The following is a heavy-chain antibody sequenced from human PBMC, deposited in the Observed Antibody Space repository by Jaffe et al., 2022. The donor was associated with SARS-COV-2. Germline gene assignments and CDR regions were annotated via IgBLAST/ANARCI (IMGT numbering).Heavy chain of an antibody. CDR3: ASQLGILRYYYYGMDV. J-gene: IGHJ6*02. V-gene: IGHV3-48*03. D-gene: IGHD7-27*01. CDR1: GFTFSSYE. Sequence: EVQLVESGGGLVQPGGSLRLSCAASGFTFSSYEMNWVRQAPGKGLEWVSYISSSGSTIYYADSVKGRFTISRDNAKNSLYLQMNSLRAEDTAVYYCASQLGILRYYYYGMDVWGQGTTVTVSS. CDR2: ISSSGSTI.